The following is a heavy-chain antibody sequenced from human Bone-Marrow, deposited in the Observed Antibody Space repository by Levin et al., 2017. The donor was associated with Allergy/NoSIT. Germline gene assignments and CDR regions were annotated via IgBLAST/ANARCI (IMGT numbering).Heavy chain of an antibody. D-gene: IGHD3-10*01. V-gene: IGHV3-30-3*01. J-gene: IGHJ6*02. CDR2: ISYDGSNK. CDR3: ARDYYGSGSYYKDSLPKYYYDYGMDV. Sequence: PGGSLRLSCAASGFTFSSYAMHWVRQAPGKGLEWVAVISYDGSNKYYADSVKGRFTISRDNSKNTLYLQMNSLRAEDTAVYYCARDYYGSGSYYKDSLPKYYYDYGMDVWGQGTTVTVSS. CDR1: GFTFSSYA.